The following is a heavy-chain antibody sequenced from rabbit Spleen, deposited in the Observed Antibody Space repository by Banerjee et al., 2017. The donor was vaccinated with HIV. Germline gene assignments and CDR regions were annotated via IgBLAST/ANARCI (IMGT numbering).Heavy chain of an antibody. D-gene: IGHD8-1*01. CDR2: IYGDNTNTT. J-gene: IGHJ6*01. Sequence: QSLEESGGDLVKPGASLTLTCTASGFSFSSRYWICWVRQAPGKGPEWIACIYGDNTNTTHYANWAKGRFTISRTSSTTVTLQMTSLTAADTATYFCARDSGTSFSTYGMDLWGPGTLVTVS. V-gene: IGHV1S40*01. CDR3: ARDSGTSFSTYGMDL. CDR1: GFSFSSRYW.